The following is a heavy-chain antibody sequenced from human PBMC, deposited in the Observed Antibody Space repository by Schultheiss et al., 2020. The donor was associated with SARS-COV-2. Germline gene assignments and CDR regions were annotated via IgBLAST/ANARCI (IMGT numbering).Heavy chain of an antibody. V-gene: IGHV4-34*01. CDR2: INHSGST. D-gene: IGHD6-13*01. CDR3: ARMLAKAAGGKPDGFDP. CDR1: GYSISRGYY. J-gene: IGHJ5*02. Sequence: SETLSLTCAVSGYSISRGYYWSWIRQPPGKGLEWIGEINHSGSTNYNPSLKRRVTISVDTSKNQFSLKLSSVTAADTAVYYCARMLAKAAGGKPDGFDPWGQGTLVTVSS.